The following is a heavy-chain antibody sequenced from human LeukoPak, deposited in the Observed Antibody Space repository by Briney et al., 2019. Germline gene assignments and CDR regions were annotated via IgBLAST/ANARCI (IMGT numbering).Heavy chain of an antibody. CDR2: INHSGST. D-gene: IGHD3-3*01. J-gene: IGHJ5*02. V-gene: IGHV4-34*01. CDR1: GGSFSGYY. CDR3: GRGSRITIFGVVKNWFDP. Sequence: PSETLSLTCAVYGGSFSGYYWSWIRQPPGKGLEWMGEINHSGSTNYNPSLKSPVTISVDTSKNQFSLKLISVTAAGTAVYYCGRGSRITIFGVVKNWFDPWGKGNLVTVSS.